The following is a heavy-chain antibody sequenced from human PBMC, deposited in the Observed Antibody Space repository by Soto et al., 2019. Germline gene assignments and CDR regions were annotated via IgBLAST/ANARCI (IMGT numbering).Heavy chain of an antibody. D-gene: IGHD6-25*01. CDR3: ARDPSLAAALQTHFDY. Sequence: GGSVRLSCAASGFTFDSYSMNWVRQAPGKGLEWVSYISSSSSTIYYTDSVKGRFTISRDNAKNSLYLQMNSLRDEDTAVYYCARDPSLAAALQTHFDYWGQGTLVTVSS. V-gene: IGHV3-48*02. CDR2: ISSSSSTI. J-gene: IGHJ4*02. CDR1: GFTFDSYS.